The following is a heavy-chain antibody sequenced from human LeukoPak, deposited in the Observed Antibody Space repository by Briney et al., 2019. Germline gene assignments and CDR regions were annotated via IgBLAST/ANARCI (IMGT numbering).Heavy chain of an antibody. Sequence: ASVKVSCKASGYTFTGHYMHWVRQAPGQGLEWMGWINPNNGGTTYAQKFQGRVTMTRDTSISTAYMELSRLRSDDTAVYYCARDQVARDIVLVLTATGTIDYWGQGTLVTVSS. J-gene: IGHJ4*02. V-gene: IGHV1-2*02. CDR2: INPNNGGT. D-gene: IGHD2-15*01. CDR3: ARDQVARDIVLVLTATGTIDY. CDR1: GYTFTGHY.